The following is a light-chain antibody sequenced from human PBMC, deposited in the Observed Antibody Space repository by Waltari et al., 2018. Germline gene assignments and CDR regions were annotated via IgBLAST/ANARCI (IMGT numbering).Light chain of an antibody. V-gene: IGKV1-39*01. J-gene: IGKJ2*01. Sequence: DIQMTQSPSSLSASVGDRITITCRASESIGKYLNWYQQRPGKAPQLLIYAASNLQSGAPSRFSGSGPGTAFTLTISSLRPEDSATYYCQQSYTAPYTFGQGTNVEVK. CDR3: QQSYTAPYT. CDR1: ESIGKY. CDR2: AAS.